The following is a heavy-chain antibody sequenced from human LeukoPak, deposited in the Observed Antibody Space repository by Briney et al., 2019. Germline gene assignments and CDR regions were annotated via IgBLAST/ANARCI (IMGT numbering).Heavy chain of an antibody. V-gene: IGHV1-69*06. CDR1: GCTFSSYE. CDR2: INPMFGTA. Sequence: SVTVSCKASGCTFSSYEFNWVRQPPRQGLEWMGGINPMFGTAKNAQKFQGRVTITADKSTSTAYRELSSLRSEDTAVYYCARRKTRDFWSGYTNYYFMEVWGKGGTVTVSS. J-gene: IGHJ6*03. CDR3: ARRKTRDFWSGYTNYYFMEV. D-gene: IGHD3-3*01.